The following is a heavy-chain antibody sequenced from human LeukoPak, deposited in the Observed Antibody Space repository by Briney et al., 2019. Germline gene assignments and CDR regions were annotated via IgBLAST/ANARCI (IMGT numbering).Heavy chain of an antibody. J-gene: IGHJ4*02. Sequence: PGGSLRLSRAASGFSFSSYPMSWVRQAPGKGLEWVSGVSTSGASTYSADSVKGRFTISRDNSKNTFFLQMNSLRVEDTAVYYCAKGGSGWYGHFDHWGQGALVTVSP. CDR1: GFSFSSYP. CDR3: AKGGSGWYGHFDH. D-gene: IGHD6-19*01. V-gene: IGHV3-23*01. CDR2: VSTSGAST.